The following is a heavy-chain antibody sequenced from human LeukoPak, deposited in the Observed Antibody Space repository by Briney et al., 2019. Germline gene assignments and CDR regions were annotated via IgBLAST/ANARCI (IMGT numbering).Heavy chain of an antibody. J-gene: IGHJ4*02. CDR3: ARGRNKYYDILTGYLDY. V-gene: IGHV3-48*04. CDR1: GFTFSSYS. D-gene: IGHD3-9*01. Sequence: PGGSLRLSCAASGFTFSSYSMNWVRQAPEKGLEWVSYISSSSSTIYYADSVKGRFTISRDNAKNSLCLQMNSLRAEDTAVYYCARGRNKYYDILTGYLDYWGQGTLVTVSS. CDR2: ISSSSSTI.